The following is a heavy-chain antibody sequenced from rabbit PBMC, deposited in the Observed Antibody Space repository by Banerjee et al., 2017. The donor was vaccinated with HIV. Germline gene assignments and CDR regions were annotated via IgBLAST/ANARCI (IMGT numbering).Heavy chain of an antibody. V-gene: IGHV1S45*01. Sequence: QEQLVESGGGLVQPGGSLKLSCKASGLDFSSNYCICWVRQAPGKGLEWVACIYTGSAKTLYATWAKGRFTISKTSSTTVTLQMTSLTGADTATYFCARAGSSDVSYFDLWGQGTLVTIS. CDR1: GLDFSSNYC. D-gene: IGHD8-1*01. CDR2: IYTGSAKT. J-gene: IGHJ4*01. CDR3: ARAGSSDVSYFDL.